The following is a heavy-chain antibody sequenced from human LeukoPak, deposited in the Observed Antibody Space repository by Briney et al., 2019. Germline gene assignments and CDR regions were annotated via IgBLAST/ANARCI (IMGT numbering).Heavy chain of an antibody. Sequence: PGGSLRLSCEASGFTFSGYTMNWVRQAPGKGLAWVASISLSSTYIFYADSVKGRFTISRDDANNVVYLQMTSLRAEDTAVYYCAGSLAYCGGDCRLGDYWGQGTLVTVSS. D-gene: IGHD2-21*02. CDR2: ISLSSTYI. J-gene: IGHJ4*02. CDR3: AGSLAYCGGDCRLGDY. CDR1: GFTFSGYT. V-gene: IGHV3-21*01.